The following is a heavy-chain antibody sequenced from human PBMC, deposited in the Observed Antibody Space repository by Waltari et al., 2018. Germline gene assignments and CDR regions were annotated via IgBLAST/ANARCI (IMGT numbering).Heavy chain of an antibody. Sequence: QVQLQESGPGLVKPSETLSLTCAVSGYSISSGYYWGWIRQPPGKGPEWIGSIYHSGSTYYNPSLKSRVTISVDTSKNQFSLKLSSVTAADTAVYYCARELIFGVVIIRPYYYYGMDVWGQGTTVTVSS. D-gene: IGHD3-3*01. CDR2: IYHSGST. V-gene: IGHV4-38-2*02. J-gene: IGHJ6*02. CDR3: ARELIFGVVIIRPYYYYGMDV. CDR1: GYSISSGYY.